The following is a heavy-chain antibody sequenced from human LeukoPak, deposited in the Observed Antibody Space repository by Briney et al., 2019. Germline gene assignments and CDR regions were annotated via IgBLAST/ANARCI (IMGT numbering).Heavy chain of an antibody. V-gene: IGHV1-24*01. CDR2: FDPEDGET. D-gene: IGHD3-22*01. CDR1: GYTLTELS. CDR3: ARDTYYDSSGDAFDI. J-gene: IGHJ3*02. Sequence: GASVKVSCKVSGYTLTELSMHWVRQAPGKGLEWMGGFDPEDGETIYAQKLQGRVTMTTDTSTSTAYMELRSLRSDDTAVYYCARDTYYDSSGDAFDIWGQGTMVTVSS.